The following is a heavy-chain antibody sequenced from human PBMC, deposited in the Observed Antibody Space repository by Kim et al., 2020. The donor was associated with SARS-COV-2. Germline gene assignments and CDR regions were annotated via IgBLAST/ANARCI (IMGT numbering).Heavy chain of an antibody. CDR1: GGSFSGYY. CDR2: INHSGST. CDR3: ARDRGYSYGSYGMDV. J-gene: IGHJ6*02. D-gene: IGHD5-18*01. Sequence: SETLSLTCAVYGGSFSGYYWSWIRQPPGKGLEWIGEINHSGSTNYNPSLKSRVTISVDTSKNQFSLKLSSVTAADTAVYYCARDRGYSYGSYGMDVWGQGTTVTVSS. V-gene: IGHV4-34*01.